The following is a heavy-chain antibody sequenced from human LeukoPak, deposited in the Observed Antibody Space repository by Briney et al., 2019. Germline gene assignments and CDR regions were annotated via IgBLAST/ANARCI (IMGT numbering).Heavy chain of an antibody. Sequence: ASVKVSYTASEHTFTRYYIHWVRQAPGQGLEWMGWIIPNSGATTYLQKFQGRVNMTRDTSISTAYMELSSLRSDDSAFYYCARASYSIPLDYWGQGTLVTVSS. CDR1: EHTFTRYY. D-gene: IGHD6-13*01. CDR3: ARASYSIPLDY. CDR2: IIPNSGAT. V-gene: IGHV1-2*02. J-gene: IGHJ4*02.